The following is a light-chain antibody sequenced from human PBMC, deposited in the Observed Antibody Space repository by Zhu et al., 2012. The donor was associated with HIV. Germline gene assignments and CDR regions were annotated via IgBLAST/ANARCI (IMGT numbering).Light chain of an antibody. J-gene: IGKJ1*01. CDR1: QSVNSY. CDR2: DAS. CDR3: HQYLSSPET. V-gene: IGKV3-11*01. Sequence: EIVLTQSPATLSLSPGERATLSCRASQSVNSYLAWYQQKPGQAPRLLIYDASNRATGIPARFSGSGSGTDFTLTISSLEPEDFAVYYCHQYLSSPETFGQGTKVEIK.